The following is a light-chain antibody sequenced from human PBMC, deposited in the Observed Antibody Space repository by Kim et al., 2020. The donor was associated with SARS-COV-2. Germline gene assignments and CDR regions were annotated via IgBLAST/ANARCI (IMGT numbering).Light chain of an antibody. V-gene: IGKV1-5*03. CDR3: QQYHSYST. Sequence: DIPMTQSPSTLSAFVGDRVTITCRASQSIGRWLAWYQQKPGQAPKVLIYEASTLESEVPSRFSGSGSGTDFTLTITNLQPDDFATYYCQQYHSYSTFGQGTKVDIK. J-gene: IGKJ1*01. CDR2: EAS. CDR1: QSIGRW.